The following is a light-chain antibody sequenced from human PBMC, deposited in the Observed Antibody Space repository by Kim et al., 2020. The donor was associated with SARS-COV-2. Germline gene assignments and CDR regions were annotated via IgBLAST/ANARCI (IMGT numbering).Light chain of an antibody. J-gene: IGLJ2*01. CDR2: RNN. CDR3: AAWDDSLSGRGVV. V-gene: IGLV1-47*01. CDR1: SSNIGSNY. Sequence: VTISCSGSSSNIGSNYVYWYQQIPGTAPKLLIYRNNQRPSGVPDRFSGSKSGTSASLAISGLRSEDEADYYCAAWDDSLSGRGVVFGGGTQLTVL.